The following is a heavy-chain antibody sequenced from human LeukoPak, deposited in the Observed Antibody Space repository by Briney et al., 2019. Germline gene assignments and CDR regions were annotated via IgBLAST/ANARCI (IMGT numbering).Heavy chain of an antibody. Sequence: GASVKVSCKASGYTFTSYGISWVRLGPGQGLEWMGLISAYNGNTNYAQKLQGRVTMTTDTSTSTADMELRSLRSDDTAVYYCARDRCSSTSCYLVDYWGQGTLVTVSS. CDR3: ARDRCSSTSCYLVDY. CDR2: ISAYNGNT. D-gene: IGHD2-2*01. CDR1: GYTFTSYG. J-gene: IGHJ4*02. V-gene: IGHV1-18*01.